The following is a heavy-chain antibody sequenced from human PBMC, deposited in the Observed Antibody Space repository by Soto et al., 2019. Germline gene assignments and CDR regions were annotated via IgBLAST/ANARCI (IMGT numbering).Heavy chain of an antibody. CDR2: ISYDGRNK. V-gene: IGHV3-30*18. J-gene: IGHJ6*03. CDR3: AKGHGGGYYYYMDV. D-gene: IGHD4-17*01. CDR1: GFTFHSYG. Sequence: PXXSLRRSLAASGFTFHSYGMHWVPQAPGKGLEWVAVISYDGRNKDYADCVKGRFTISRDNSKNTLYLQMNSLRHEDTAVYYCAKGHGGGYYYYMDVWGKGTTVAVSS.